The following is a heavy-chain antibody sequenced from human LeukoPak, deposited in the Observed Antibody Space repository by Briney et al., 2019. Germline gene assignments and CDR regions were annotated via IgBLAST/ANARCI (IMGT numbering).Heavy chain of an antibody. V-gene: IGHV3-23*01. CDR1: GFTFSSYA. D-gene: IGHD2-2*01. CDR3: AKVRYCSSTSCLYYFDY. Sequence: GGSLRLSCAASGFTFSSYAMSWVRQAPGKGLERVSAISGSGGSTYYADSVKGRFTISRDNSKNTLYLQMNSLRAEDTAVYYCAKVRYCSSTSCLYYFDYWGQGTLVTVSS. J-gene: IGHJ4*02. CDR2: ISGSGGST.